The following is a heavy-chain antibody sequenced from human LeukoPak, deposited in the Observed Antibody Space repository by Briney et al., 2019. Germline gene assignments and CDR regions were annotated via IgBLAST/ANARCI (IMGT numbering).Heavy chain of an antibody. D-gene: IGHD3-22*01. CDR3: AKSSYYDSSGYYREYYFDY. Sequence: GGSLRLSCAASGFTVSSNYMSWVRQAPGKGLEWVSSVSGSGGSTYYADSVKGRFTTSRDNSKSTLFLQMNSLRAEDTAVYYCAKSSYYDSSGYYREYYFDYWGQGTLVTVSS. V-gene: IGHV3-23*01. J-gene: IGHJ4*02. CDR1: GFTVSSNY. CDR2: VSGSGGST.